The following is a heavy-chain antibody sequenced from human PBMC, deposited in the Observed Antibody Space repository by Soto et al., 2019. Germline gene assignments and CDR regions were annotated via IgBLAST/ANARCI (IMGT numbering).Heavy chain of an antibody. CDR2: ISGSGDKT. CDR3: AKGASHAPFEK. Sequence: RRLSCAASGFAFNDFAMNWVRQAPGKGLEWLSTISGSGDKTFHSDSVKGRFNISRDNSNNKMFLQMNSLRAEDTAIYYCAKGASHAPFEKWGRGTLVTVSS. V-gene: IGHV3-23*01. J-gene: IGHJ4*02. CDR1: GFAFNDFA.